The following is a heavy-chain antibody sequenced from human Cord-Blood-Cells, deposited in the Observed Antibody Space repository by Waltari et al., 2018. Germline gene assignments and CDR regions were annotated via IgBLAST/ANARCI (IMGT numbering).Heavy chain of an antibody. J-gene: IGHJ3*02. Sequence: YGMHWVRQAPGTGLEWVAVISYDGSNKYYADSVKGRFTISRDNSKNTLYLQMNSLRAEDTAVYYCAKTVVPAAGAFDIWGQGTMVTVSS. CDR2: ISYDGSNK. CDR3: AKTVVPAAGAFDI. V-gene: IGHV3-30*18. D-gene: IGHD2-2*01. CDR1: YG.